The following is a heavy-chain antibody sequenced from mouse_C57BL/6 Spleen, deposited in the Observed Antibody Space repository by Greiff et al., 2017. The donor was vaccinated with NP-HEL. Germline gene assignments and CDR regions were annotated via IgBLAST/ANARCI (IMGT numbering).Heavy chain of an antibody. J-gene: IGHJ3*01. CDR1: GYTFTSYW. Sequence: QVQLQQPGAELVRPGTSVKLSCKASGYTFTSYWMHWVKQRPGQGLEWIGVIDPSDSYTNYNQKFKGKATLTVDTSSSTAYMQLSSLTSEDSAVYYCARYYYGSSYRWFAYWGQGTLVTVSA. CDR3: ARYYYGSSYRWFAY. V-gene: IGHV1-59*01. CDR2: IDPSDSYT. D-gene: IGHD1-1*01.